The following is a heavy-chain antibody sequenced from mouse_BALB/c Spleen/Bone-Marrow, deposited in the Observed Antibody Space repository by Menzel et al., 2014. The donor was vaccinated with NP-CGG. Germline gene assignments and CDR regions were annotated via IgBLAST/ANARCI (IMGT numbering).Heavy chain of an antibody. V-gene: IGHV1-67*01. J-gene: IGHJ3*01. D-gene: IGHD1-1*01. Sequence: VMLVESGPELVRPGASVKISCKGSGYTFTDYAMHWVKQSHAKSLEWIGVINTSSGNTNYNQNFKGKATMTVDKSSSTAFMELARLTYEDSAIYYCAREGYASTAWFAYWGQGTLVTVSA. CDR2: INTSSGNT. CDR1: GYTFTDYA. CDR3: AREGYASTAWFAY.